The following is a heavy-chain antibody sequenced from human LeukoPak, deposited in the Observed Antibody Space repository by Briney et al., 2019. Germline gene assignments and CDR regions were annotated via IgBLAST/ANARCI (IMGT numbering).Heavy chain of an antibody. V-gene: IGHV3-30*02. D-gene: IGHD2-2*01. J-gene: IGHJ4*02. Sequence: GGSLRLSCAASGFTFSSYGMHWVRQAPGKGLEWVAFIRYDGSNKYYADSVKGRFTISRDNSKNTLYLQMNSLRAEDTAVYYCAKDSPGIVVVPAETYFDYWGQGILVTVSS. CDR3: AKDSPGIVVVPAETYFDY. CDR2: IRYDGSNK. CDR1: GFTFSSYG.